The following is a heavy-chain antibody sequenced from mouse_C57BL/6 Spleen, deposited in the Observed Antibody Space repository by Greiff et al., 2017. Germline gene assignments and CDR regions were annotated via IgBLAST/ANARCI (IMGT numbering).Heavy chain of an antibody. CDR3: ARPLSTTVVGGSYAMDY. Sequence: QVQLQQPGAELVMPGASVKLSCKASGYTFTSYWMHWVKQRPGQGLEWIGELDPSDSYTNYNQKFKGKSTLTVDKSSSTAYMQLSSLTSEDSAVYYCARPLSTTVVGGSYAMDYWGQGTSVTVSS. V-gene: IGHV1-69*01. CDR2: LDPSDSYT. D-gene: IGHD1-1*01. CDR1: GYTFTSYW. J-gene: IGHJ4*01.